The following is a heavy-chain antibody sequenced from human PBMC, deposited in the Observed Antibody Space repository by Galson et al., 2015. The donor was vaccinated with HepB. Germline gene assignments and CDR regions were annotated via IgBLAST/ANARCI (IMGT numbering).Heavy chain of an antibody. V-gene: IGHV3-30*04. Sequence: SLRLSCAASGFTFSSYAMHWVRQAPGKRLEWVAVISYDGSNKYYADSVKGRFTISRDNSKNTLYLQMNSLRAEDTAVYYCAGRLELRSYYFDYWGQGTLVTVSS. CDR1: GFTFSSYA. D-gene: IGHD1-7*01. J-gene: IGHJ4*02. CDR2: ISYDGSNK. CDR3: AGRLELRSYYFDY.